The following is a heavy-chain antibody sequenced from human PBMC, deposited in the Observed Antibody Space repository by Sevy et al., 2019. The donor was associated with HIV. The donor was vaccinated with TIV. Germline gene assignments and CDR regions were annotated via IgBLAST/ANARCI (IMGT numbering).Heavy chain of an antibody. J-gene: IGHJ4*02. V-gene: IGHV3-53*01. CDR1: GFTVSSDY. Sequence: GGSLRLSCAASGFTVSSDYMNWVRQAPGKGLEWVSVIYSDGSTYYADSVKGRFTISRDNSKNTLYLQMNSLRAEDTAVYYCARYSNGLSYLDYWGQGTLVTVSS. CDR3: ARYSNGLSYLDY. CDR2: IYSDGST. D-gene: IGHD6-19*01.